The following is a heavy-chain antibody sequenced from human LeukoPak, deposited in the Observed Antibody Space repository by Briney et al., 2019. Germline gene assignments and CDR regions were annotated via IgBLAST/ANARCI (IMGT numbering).Heavy chain of an antibody. Sequence: PGGSLRLSCAASGFTFSSYGMHWVRQAPGKGLEWVAIISYDGSNKYYADSVKGRFTISRDNSKNTLYLQMDSLRAEDTAVYYCARGRIAVAGTRARIDYWGQGTLVTVSS. V-gene: IGHV3-30*03. CDR3: ARGRIAVAGTRARIDY. CDR2: ISYDGSNK. J-gene: IGHJ4*02. CDR1: GFTFSSYG. D-gene: IGHD6-19*01.